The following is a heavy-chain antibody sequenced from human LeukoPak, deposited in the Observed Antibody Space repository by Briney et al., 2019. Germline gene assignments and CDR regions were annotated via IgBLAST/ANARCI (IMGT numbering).Heavy chain of an antibody. CDR1: GGSISSGDYY. CDR2: IYYSGST. V-gene: IGHV4-30-4*08. CDR3: ATLVGATRGVY. D-gene: IGHD1-26*01. Sequence: PSETLSLTFTVSGGSISSGDYYWSWIRQPPGKGLEWIGYIYYSGSTYYNPSLKSRVTISVDTSKNQFSLKLSSVTAADTAVYYCATLVGATRGVYWGQGTQVTVSS. J-gene: IGHJ4*02.